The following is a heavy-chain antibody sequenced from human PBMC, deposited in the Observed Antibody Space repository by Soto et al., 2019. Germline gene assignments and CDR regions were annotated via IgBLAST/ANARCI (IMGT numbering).Heavy chain of an antibody. CDR2: ISAYNGNT. CDR3: ARDLADYDFWSGYSRLDY. D-gene: IGHD3-3*01. Sequence: GSVKVSCKASGYTFTSYGISWVRQAPGQGLEWMGWISAYNGNTNYAQKLQGRVTMTTDTSTSTAYMELRSLRSDDTAVYYCARDLADYDFWSGYSRLDYWGQGTLVTVSS. V-gene: IGHV1-18*01. J-gene: IGHJ4*02. CDR1: GYTFTSYG.